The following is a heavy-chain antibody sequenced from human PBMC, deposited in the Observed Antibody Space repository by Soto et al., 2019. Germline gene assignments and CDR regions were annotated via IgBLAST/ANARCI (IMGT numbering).Heavy chain of an antibody. CDR3: AHRPRGCSYHFDY. V-gene: IGHV2-5*02. Sequence: QITLKESGPTLVKPTQTLTLTCTFSGFSLTTRGVGVGWIRQPPGKALEWLALIYWDDDEGYSPSLKSRLTITRDPSKNSMVLTMTNMDPVDTAIYYCAHRPRGCSYHFDYWGQGTRVTVSS. J-gene: IGHJ4*02. D-gene: IGHD5-18*01. CDR2: IYWDDDE. CDR1: GFSLTTRGVG.